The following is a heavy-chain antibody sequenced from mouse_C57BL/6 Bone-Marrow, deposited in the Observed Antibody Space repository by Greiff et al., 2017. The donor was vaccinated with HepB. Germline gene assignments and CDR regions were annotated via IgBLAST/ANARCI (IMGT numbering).Heavy chain of an antibody. J-gene: IGHJ2*01. CDR3: ALYYYGSSPYYFDY. V-gene: IGHV1-52*01. D-gene: IGHD1-1*01. Sequence: QVQLQQPGAELVRPGSSVKLSCKASGYTFTSYWMHWVKQRPIQGLEWIGNIDPSDSETHYNQKFKDKATLTVDKSSSTAYMQLSSLTSEDSAVYYCALYYYGSSPYYFDYWGQGTTLTVSS. CDR2: IDPSDSET. CDR1: GYTFTSYW.